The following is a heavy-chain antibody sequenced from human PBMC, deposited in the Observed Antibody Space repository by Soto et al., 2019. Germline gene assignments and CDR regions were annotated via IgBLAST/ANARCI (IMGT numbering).Heavy chain of an antibody. Sequence: EVQLVESGGGLVQPGRSLRLSCVASGFSFGDYGMHWVRQAPGRGPEWVSGISWNSGHIGYAETVKGRFTISRDNAKNSLYLQMSSLRAEDTALYYCVKDGLTSVFGLVHDGSDIWGHGTMVTVSS. D-gene: IGHD3-3*01. CDR1: GFSFGDYG. J-gene: IGHJ3*02. CDR2: ISWNSGHI. V-gene: IGHV3-9*01. CDR3: VKDGLTSVFGLVHDGSDI.